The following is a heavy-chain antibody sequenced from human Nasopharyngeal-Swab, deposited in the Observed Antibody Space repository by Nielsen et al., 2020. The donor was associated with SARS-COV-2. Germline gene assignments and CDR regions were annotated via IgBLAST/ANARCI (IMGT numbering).Heavy chain of an antibody. V-gene: IGHV3-48*04. Sequence: GESLKISCAGSAFTFSHYAMIWVRQAPGKGLEWLSYISVSSLTTYYADSVKGRFTISRDTAKNTLYLQINSLRVEDTAVYYCARWRGSTTWYFDYWGQGTLVTVSS. CDR2: ISVSSLTT. J-gene: IGHJ4*02. CDR1: AFTFSHYA. CDR3: ARWRGSTTWYFDY. D-gene: IGHD2-2*01.